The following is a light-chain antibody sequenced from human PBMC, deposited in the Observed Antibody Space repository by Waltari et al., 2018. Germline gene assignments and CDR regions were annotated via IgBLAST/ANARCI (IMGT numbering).Light chain of an antibody. V-gene: IGLV2-8*01. Sequence: QSALTQPPSASGSPGQSVTISCTGTSSDVGGYNYVSWYQQHPGKAPKVMIYEVNKRPAGAPDRSSGSKSGNTDSLTVSGLQAEDEADYYCSSYAGSNNLLFGGGTKLTVL. CDR3: SSYAGSNNLL. J-gene: IGLJ2*01. CDR1: SSDVGGYNY. CDR2: EVN.